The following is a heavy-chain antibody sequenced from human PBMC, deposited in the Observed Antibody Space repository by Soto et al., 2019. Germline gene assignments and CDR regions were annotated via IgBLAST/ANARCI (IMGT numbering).Heavy chain of an antibody. V-gene: IGHV3-48*02. D-gene: IGHD2-2*01. CDR2: ISSSSSTI. CDR1: GFTFSSYS. Sequence: GGSLRLSCAASGFTFSSYSMNWVRQAPGKGLEWVSYISSSSSTIYYADSVKGRFTISRDNAKNSLYLQMNSLRDEETAVYYCARDYMEFCSSTSCPQDAFDIWGQGTMVTVSS. CDR3: ARDYMEFCSSTSCPQDAFDI. J-gene: IGHJ3*02.